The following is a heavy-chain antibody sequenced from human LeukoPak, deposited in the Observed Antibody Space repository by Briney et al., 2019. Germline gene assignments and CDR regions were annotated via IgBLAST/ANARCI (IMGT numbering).Heavy chain of an antibody. J-gene: IGHJ6*02. Sequence: SETLSLICTVSGGSISSYYWSWIRQPPGKGLEWIGYIYYSGSTNYNPSLKSRVTISVDTSKNQFSLKLSSVTAADTAVYYCARDEEEVGMDVWGQGTTVTVSS. CDR3: ARDEEEVGMDV. V-gene: IGHV4-59*01. CDR2: IYYSGST. CDR1: GGSISSYY.